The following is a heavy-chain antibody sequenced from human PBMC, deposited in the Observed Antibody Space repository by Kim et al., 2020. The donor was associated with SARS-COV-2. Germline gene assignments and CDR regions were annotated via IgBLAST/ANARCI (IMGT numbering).Heavy chain of an antibody. CDR3: ARDRLVWGDAFDI. CDR2: IWYDGSNK. Sequence: GGSLRLSCAASGFTFSSYGMHWVRQAPGKGLEWVAVIWYDGSNKYYADSVKGRFTISRDNSKNKLYLQMNSLRAEDTAVYYCARDRLVWGDAFDIWGQGTMVTVSS. V-gene: IGHV3-33*01. D-gene: IGHD3-16*01. J-gene: IGHJ3*02. CDR1: GFTFSSYG.